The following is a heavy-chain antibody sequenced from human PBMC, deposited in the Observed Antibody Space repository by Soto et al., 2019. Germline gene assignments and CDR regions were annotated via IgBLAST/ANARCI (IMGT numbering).Heavy chain of an antibody. V-gene: IGHV4-4*02. CDR3: ARAGVGYYYDSSGQFAY. Sequence: QVQLQESGPGLVKPSGTLSLTCAVSGGSISSSNWWRWVRQPPGKGLEWIGEIYHSGSTNYNPSLKSRVTRSVDKSKNQFSLKLSSVTAAATAVYYCARAGVGYYYDSSGQFAYWGQGTLVTVSS. D-gene: IGHD3-22*01. CDR2: IYHSGST. J-gene: IGHJ4*02. CDR1: GGSISSSNW.